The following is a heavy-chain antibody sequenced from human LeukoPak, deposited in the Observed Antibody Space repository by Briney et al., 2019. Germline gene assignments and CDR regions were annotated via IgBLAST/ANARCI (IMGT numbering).Heavy chain of an antibody. J-gene: IGHJ3*02. Sequence: PSETLSLTCTVSGGSISSYSWSWIRQPPGKGLEWIGYIYYSGSTNYNPSLKSRVTISVDTSKNQFSLKLSSVTAADTAVYYCARAHYCGSGSYSDAFDIWGQGTMVTVSS. CDR1: GGSISSYS. CDR2: IYYSGST. D-gene: IGHD3-10*01. CDR3: ARAHYCGSGSYSDAFDI. V-gene: IGHV4-59*01.